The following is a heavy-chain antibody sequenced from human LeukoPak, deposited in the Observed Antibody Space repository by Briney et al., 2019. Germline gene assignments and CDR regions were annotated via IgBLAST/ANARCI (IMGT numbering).Heavy chain of an antibody. D-gene: IGHD6-13*01. Sequence: PVASVKVSCKASGGTFSSYAISWVRQAPGQGLEWMGRIIPILGIANYARKFQGRVTITADKSTSTAYMELSSLRSEDTAVYYCARSYSSSWYLEYWGQGTLVTVSS. J-gene: IGHJ4*02. CDR1: GGTFSSYA. V-gene: IGHV1-69*04. CDR2: IIPILGIA. CDR3: ARSYSSSWYLEY.